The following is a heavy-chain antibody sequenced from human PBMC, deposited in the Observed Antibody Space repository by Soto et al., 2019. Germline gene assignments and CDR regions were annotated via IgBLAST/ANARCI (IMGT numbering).Heavy chain of an antibody. D-gene: IGHD2-21*02. CDR1: GDTFTEYY. Sequence: QVQLMQSGAEVKKPGASVKVSCKASGDTFTEYYIHWVRQAPGQGLEWMGTVNPSGGHTTYAQHFLGRGAMTRDTSTSPLDMELTSLTSEDTAVYYCARGGHVVVVTAALDYWGQGTLVTVSS. CDR3: ARGGHVVVVTAALDY. CDR2: VNPSGGHT. J-gene: IGHJ4*02. V-gene: IGHV1-46*01.